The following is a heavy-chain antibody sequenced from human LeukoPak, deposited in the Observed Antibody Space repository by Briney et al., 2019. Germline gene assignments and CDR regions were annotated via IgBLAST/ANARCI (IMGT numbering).Heavy chain of an antibody. D-gene: IGHD3-16*02. CDR2: LSGSGITT. Sequence: GGSLKLSCAASGFTFSNSAMSWVRQAPGKGLEWVSTLSGSGITTYYADSVKGRFTISRDNAKNSLYLQMNSLRAEDTAVYYCARADDYVWGSYRYGPFDYWGQGTLITVSS. CDR1: GFTFSNSA. CDR3: ARADDYVWGSYRYGPFDY. V-gene: IGHV3-23*01. J-gene: IGHJ4*02.